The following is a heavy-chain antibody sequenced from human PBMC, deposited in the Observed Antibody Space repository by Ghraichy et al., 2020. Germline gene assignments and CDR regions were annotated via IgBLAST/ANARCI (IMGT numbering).Heavy chain of an antibody. CDR1: GYTFTSYG. D-gene: IGHD4-23*01. CDR3: ARTATVVTPLPYYYYYYGMDV. V-gene: IGHV1-18*01. J-gene: IGHJ6*02. Sequence: APVKVSCKASGYTFTSYGISWVRQAPGQGLEWMGWISAYNGNTNYAQKLQGRVTMTTDTSTSTAYMELRSLRSDDTAVYYCARTATVVTPLPYYYYYYGMDVWGQGTTVTVSS. CDR2: ISAYNGNT.